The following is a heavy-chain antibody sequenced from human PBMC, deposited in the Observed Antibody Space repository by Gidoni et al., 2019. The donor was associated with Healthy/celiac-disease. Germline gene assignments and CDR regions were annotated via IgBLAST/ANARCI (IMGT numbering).Heavy chain of an antibody. V-gene: IGHV3-9*01. J-gene: IGHJ4*02. Sequence: EVQLVESGGGLVQLGRSLRLSCAASGFTFDDYAMHWVRQAPGKGLEWVSGISWNSGSIGYADSVKGRFTISRDNAKNSLYLQMNSLRAEDTALYYCAKDIKYYYDSSGFDYWGQGTLVTVSS. CDR2: ISWNSGSI. CDR3: AKDIKYYYDSSGFDY. CDR1: GFTFDDYA. D-gene: IGHD3-22*01.